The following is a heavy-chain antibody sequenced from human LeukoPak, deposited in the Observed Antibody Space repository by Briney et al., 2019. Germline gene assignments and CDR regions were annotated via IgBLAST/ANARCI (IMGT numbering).Heavy chain of an antibody. Sequence: GGSLRLSCAASGFTFSNYAMSWVRQAPGKGLEWVSTVSGSASNTYYADSVKGRCTISRDNSKNTLYLQVNSLRADDTAVYYCAKGFQTYGELSFDGWGQGTLVAVSS. V-gene: IGHV3-23*01. D-gene: IGHD4-17*01. J-gene: IGHJ4*02. CDR1: GFTFSNYA. CDR2: VSGSASNT. CDR3: AKGFQTYGELSFDG.